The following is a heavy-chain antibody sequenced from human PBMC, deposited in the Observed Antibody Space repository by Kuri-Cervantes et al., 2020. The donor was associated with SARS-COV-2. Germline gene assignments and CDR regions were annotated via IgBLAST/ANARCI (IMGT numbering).Heavy chain of an antibody. CDR1: GFIFNNYG. Sequence: GESLKISCAASGFIFNNYGMHWVRQAPGKGLEWVAVISYDGSNKYYADSVKGRFTISRDNSKNTLYLQMNSLRAEDTAVYYCAREGYDMSDAFDIRGQGTMVTVSS. V-gene: IGHV3-30*03. D-gene: IGHD3-9*01. J-gene: IGHJ3*02. CDR3: AREGYDMSDAFDI. CDR2: ISYDGSNK.